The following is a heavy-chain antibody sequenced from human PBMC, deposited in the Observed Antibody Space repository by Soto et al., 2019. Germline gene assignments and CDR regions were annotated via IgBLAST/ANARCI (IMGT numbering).Heavy chain of an antibody. CDR2: IYYSGST. D-gene: IGHD4-17*01. CDR3: ARLPYGDYFDY. J-gene: IGHJ4*02. Sequence: PSETLSLTCTVSGGSISSYYWSWIRQPPGKGLEWIGYIYYSGSTNYNPSLKSRVTISVDTSKNQFSLKLSSVTAADTAVYYCARLPYGDYFDYWGQGTLVTVSS. CDR1: GGSISSYY. V-gene: IGHV4-59*08.